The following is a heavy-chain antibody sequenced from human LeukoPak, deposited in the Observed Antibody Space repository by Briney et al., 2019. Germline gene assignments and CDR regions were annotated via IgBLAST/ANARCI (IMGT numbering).Heavy chain of an antibody. D-gene: IGHD5-24*01. J-gene: IGHJ4*02. V-gene: IGHV4-59*08. CDR3: AGHWGDGYNLNYFDY. CDR2: IYYSGST. Sequence: SETLSLTCTVSGGSISSYYWSWVRQPPGKGLEWIVYIYYSGSTNYNPALTSRVAISVDTSKNQFSLKLSSVTAADTAVYYCAGHWGDGYNLNYFDYWGQGTLVTVSS. CDR1: GGSISSYY.